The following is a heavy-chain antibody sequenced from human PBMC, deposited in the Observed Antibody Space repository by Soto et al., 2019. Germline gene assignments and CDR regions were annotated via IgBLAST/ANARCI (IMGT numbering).Heavy chain of an antibody. V-gene: IGHV4-34*01. Sequence: PSETLSLTCAVYGGSFSCYYWSWIRRPPGKGLEWIGEINHSGSTNYNPSLKSRVTISVDTSKNQFSLKLSSVTAADTAVYYCARSRRITIFGVAPNWFDPWGQGTLVTV. D-gene: IGHD3-3*01. CDR3: ARSRRITIFGVAPNWFDP. CDR1: GGSFSCYY. CDR2: INHSGST. J-gene: IGHJ5*02.